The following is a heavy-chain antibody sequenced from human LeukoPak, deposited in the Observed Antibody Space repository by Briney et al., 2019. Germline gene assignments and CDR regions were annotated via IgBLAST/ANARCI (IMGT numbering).Heavy chain of an antibody. CDR3: ARGPGDVDF. CDR2: ISFDGSKT. J-gene: IGHJ4*02. Sequence: GGSLRLSCAVSGFTFSNYRMHWVRQAPGKGLEWVGLISFDGSKTYYADSVKGRFTISRDISKNTLYLQMNSLRAEDTAVYFCARGPGDVDFWGQGTLVTVSS. V-gene: IGHV3-30*03. D-gene: IGHD7-27*01. CDR1: GFTFSNYR.